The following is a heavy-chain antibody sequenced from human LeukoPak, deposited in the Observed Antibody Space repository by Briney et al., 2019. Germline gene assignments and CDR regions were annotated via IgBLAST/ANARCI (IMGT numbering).Heavy chain of an antibody. CDR1: GGSFSGYY. J-gene: IGHJ4*02. CDR2: INHSGST. D-gene: IGHD3-10*01. V-gene: IGHV4-34*01. Sequence: SETLSLTCAVYGGSFSGYYWSWIRQPPGKGLEWIGEINHSGSTNYNPSLKSRVTISVDTSENQFSLKLSSVTAADTAVYYCARGYYGSGSYSDYWGQGTLVAVSS. CDR3: ARGYYGSGSYSDY.